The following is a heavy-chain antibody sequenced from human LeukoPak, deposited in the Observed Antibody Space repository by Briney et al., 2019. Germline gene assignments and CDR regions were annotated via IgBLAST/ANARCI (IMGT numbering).Heavy chain of an antibody. J-gene: IGHJ5*02. CDR1: GFTFSSYG. V-gene: IGHV3-30*02. CDR2: IRFDGSNK. D-gene: IGHD1-26*01. CDR3: ARVSSMYNWFDP. Sequence: GGSLRLSCAASGFTFSSYGMHWVRQAPGKGLEWVAFIRFDGSNKYYADSVKGRLTISRDNSKNTLYLQMNSLRGEDTAVYYCARVSSMYNWFDPWGQGTLVTVSS.